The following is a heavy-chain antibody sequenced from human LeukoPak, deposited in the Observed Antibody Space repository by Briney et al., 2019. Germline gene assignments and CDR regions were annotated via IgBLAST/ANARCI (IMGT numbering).Heavy chain of an antibody. CDR2: INPNSGGT. CDR1: GYTFTGYY. V-gene: IGHV1-2*02. CDR3: ARERGGIAAAGTIHYFDY. D-gene: IGHD6-13*01. Sequence: ASVKVSCKASGYTFTGYYMHWVRQAPGQGLEWMGWINPNSGGTNYAQKFQGRVTMTRDTSISKAYMELSRLRSDDTAVYYCARERGGIAAAGTIHYFDYWGQGTLVTVSS. J-gene: IGHJ4*02.